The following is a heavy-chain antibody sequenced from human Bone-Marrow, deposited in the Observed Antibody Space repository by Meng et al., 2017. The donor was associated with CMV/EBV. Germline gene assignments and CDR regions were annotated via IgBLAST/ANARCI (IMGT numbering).Heavy chain of an antibody. CDR1: GDSISSEAYY. V-gene: IGHV4-30-4*08. CDR2: IYYTGST. Sequence: SETLSLTCTVSGDSISSEAYYWTWIRQPPGKGLEWIGYIYYTGSTYYNPFLRCRVIMSVDTSKNQFFLTLRSVTPADTAVYYCVREDDNSAHFDHWGQGTLVTVYS. D-gene: IGHD3-22*01. J-gene: IGHJ4*02. CDR3: VREDDNSAHFDH.